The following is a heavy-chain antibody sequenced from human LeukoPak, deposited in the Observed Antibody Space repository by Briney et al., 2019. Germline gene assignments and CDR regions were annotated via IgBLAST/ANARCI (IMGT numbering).Heavy chain of an antibody. V-gene: IGHV3-53*01. CDR1: GFTVSSNY. J-gene: IGHJ4*02. CDR2: IYSGGST. Sequence: GGSLRLSCAASGFTVSSNYMSWVRQAPGKGLEWVSLIYSGGSTYYADSVKGRFTISRDNSKNTVYLQMNSLRAEDTALYYCAKGPPQYYYGSGSPYYFDYWGQGTLVTVSS. D-gene: IGHD3-10*01. CDR3: AKGPPQYYYGSGSPYYFDY.